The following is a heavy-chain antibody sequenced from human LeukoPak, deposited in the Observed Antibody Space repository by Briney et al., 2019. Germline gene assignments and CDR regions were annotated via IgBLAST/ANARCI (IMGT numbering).Heavy chain of an antibody. CDR3: ARELTVGATIDY. CDR1: GFTFSSYY. Sequence: GGSLRLSCAASGFTFSSYYMSWVRQAPGKGLEWVSGIYGGGNSYYADSVTGRFTISRDNSRNTLYLQMNSLRGEDTTVYYCARELTVGATIDYWGQGTLVTVSS. D-gene: IGHD1-26*01. J-gene: IGHJ4*02. V-gene: IGHV3-66*02. CDR2: IYGGGNS.